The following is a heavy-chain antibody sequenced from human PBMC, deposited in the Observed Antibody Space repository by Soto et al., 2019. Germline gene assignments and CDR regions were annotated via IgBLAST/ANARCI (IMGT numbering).Heavy chain of an antibody. CDR1: GGTISGYY. V-gene: IGHV4-4*07. Sequence: SETLSVTCSVSGGTISGYYWTWIRQRAGKGLEWIGRIYSSGNTKYNPSLQSRVTMSLDTSNNQFSLRLTSVTAADTAAYYCARGQRSPDWCDXWGQGTLVTASX. CDR3: ARGQRSPDWCDX. CDR2: IYSSGNT. J-gene: IGHJ5*02.